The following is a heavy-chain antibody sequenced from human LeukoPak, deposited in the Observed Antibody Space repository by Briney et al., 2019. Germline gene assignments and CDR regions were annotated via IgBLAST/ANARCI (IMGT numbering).Heavy chain of an antibody. CDR2: ISPTGSTT. V-gene: IGHV3-74*01. CDR3: ARGPNSNWSGLDF. Sequence: GGSLRLSCAASGFTFSSYWMHWVRQAPGKGLVWVSRISPTGSTTSYADSVKGRFTVSRDNAKNTLYLQVNNLRAEDTAVYYCARGPNSNWSGLDFWGQGTLLTVSS. D-gene: IGHD6-6*01. CDR1: GFTFSSYW. J-gene: IGHJ4*02.